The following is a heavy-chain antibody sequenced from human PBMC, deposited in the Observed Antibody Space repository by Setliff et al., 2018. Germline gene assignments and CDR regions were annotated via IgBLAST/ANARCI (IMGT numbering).Heavy chain of an antibody. CDR1: GITFSTYW. CDR2: IKQDGSEK. CDR3: ARSPRYSSSWMSRN. J-gene: IGHJ4*02. V-gene: IGHV3-7*01. Sequence: GGSLRLSCAASGITFSTYWMSWVRQAPGKGLEWVANIKQDGSEKYYVDSVKGRFSISRDNAKNSLYLQMNSLRAEDTAVYYCARSPRYSSSWMSRNWGQGTLVTVSS. D-gene: IGHD6-13*01.